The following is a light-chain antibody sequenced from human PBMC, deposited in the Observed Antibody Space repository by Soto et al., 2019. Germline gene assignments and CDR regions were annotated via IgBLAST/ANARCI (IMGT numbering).Light chain of an antibody. CDR2: TND. CDR1: SSNIGTYS. CDR3: AAWDDSLNGFVA. Sequence: QLVLTQAPSASGTPGQRVTISCSGSSSNIGTYSVNWYQQLPGTAPKLLIYTNDQRPPGVPDRFSGSKSGTSASLAIGGLQSEDEATYYCAAWDDSLNGFVAFGGGTKLTVL. V-gene: IGLV1-44*01. J-gene: IGLJ2*01.